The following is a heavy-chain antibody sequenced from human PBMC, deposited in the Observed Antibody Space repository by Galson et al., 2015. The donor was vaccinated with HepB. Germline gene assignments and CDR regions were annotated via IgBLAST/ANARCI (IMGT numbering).Heavy chain of an antibody. CDR3: ARDFEYSRPSDY. Sequence: SVKVSCKASGYTFTSYTIHWVRQAPGQRLEWMGWINAGNGNTKYSQKFQGRVTITRDTSASTAYMELSSLRSEDTTVYYCARDFEYSRPSDYWGQGTLVTVSS. D-gene: IGHD6-6*01. V-gene: IGHV1-3*01. J-gene: IGHJ4*02. CDR1: GYTFTSYT. CDR2: INAGNGNT.